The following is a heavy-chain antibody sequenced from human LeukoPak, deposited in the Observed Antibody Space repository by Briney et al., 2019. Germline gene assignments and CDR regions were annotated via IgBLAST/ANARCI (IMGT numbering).Heavy chain of an antibody. CDR1: GYSFTSQW. V-gene: IGHV5-51*01. CDR2: IYPGDSDT. J-gene: IGHJ4*02. D-gene: IGHD4-11*01. Sequence: RGESLKISCKGSGYSFTSQWIGWVRQMPGKGLEWMGIIYPGDSDTRYSPSFQGQVTISADKSISTAYLQWSSLKASDTAMYYCARRDYRGNYYFDFWGQGSLVTVSS. CDR3: ARRDYRGNYYFDF.